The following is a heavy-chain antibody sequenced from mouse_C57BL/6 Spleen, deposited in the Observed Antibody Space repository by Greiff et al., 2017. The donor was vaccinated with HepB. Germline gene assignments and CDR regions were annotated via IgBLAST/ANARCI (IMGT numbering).Heavy chain of an antibody. CDR1: GYTFTSYW. CDR2: IHPNSGST. CDR3: ARAYYYGRDYYAVDY. J-gene: IGHJ4*01. D-gene: IGHD1-1*01. V-gene: IGHV1-64*01. Sequence: QVQLQQPGAELVKPGASVKLSCKASGYTFTSYWMHWVKQRPGQGLEWIGMIHPNSGSTNYNEKFKSKATLTVDKSSSTAYMQLSSLTSEDSAVYYCARAYYYGRDYYAVDYWGQGTSVTVSS.